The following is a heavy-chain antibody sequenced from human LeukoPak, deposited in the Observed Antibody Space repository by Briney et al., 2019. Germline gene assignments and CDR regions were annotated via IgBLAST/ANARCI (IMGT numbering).Heavy chain of an antibody. Sequence: ASVKVSCKVSRYTLTELSMHWVRQAPGKGLEWMGGFDPEDGETIYAQKFQGRVTMTEDTSTDTAYMELSSLRSEDTAVYYCATARWQQLLFDYWGQGTLVTVSS. CDR1: RYTLTELS. CDR2: FDPEDGET. J-gene: IGHJ4*02. V-gene: IGHV1-24*01. D-gene: IGHD6-13*01. CDR3: ATARWQQLLFDY.